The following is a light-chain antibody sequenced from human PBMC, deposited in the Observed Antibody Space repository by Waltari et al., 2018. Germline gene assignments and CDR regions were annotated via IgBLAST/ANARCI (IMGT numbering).Light chain of an antibody. J-gene: IGLJ2*01. V-gene: IGLV2-14*03. CDR1: SSDVGGSNF. Sequence: QSALTQPASVSGSPGQSITISCTGTSSDVGGSNFVSWYQQHPGKAPKLMIYDVRNRPSGVSIRFSGSKSGDTASLTISGLQAEDEADYYCSSYTSSSTLVVFGGGTKLTVL. CDR2: DVR. CDR3: SSYTSSSTLVV.